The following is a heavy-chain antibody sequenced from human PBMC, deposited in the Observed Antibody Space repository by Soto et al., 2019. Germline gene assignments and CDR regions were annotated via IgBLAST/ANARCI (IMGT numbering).Heavy chain of an antibody. CDR3: ARVRLGDLYIKLFDL. V-gene: IGHV3-72*01. J-gene: IGHJ2*01. CDR1: GFTLSDHY. D-gene: IGHD3-16*01. CDR2: IINKANSYVP. Sequence: EVQLGESGGGLVQPGGSLRLSCAASGFTLSDHYLDWVLQAPGKGLEWVGRIINKANSYVPEYAASVKVRFTISRDDSKNSLYLQMNSIKTEDTSLYYCARVRLGDLYIKLFDLWGLGTLVTVSS.